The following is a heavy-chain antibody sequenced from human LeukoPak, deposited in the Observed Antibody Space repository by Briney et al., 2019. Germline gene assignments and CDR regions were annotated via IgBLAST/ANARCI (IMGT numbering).Heavy chain of an antibody. V-gene: IGHV4-4*02. J-gene: IGHJ4*02. CDR3: ASVPQNYDSSGYHDYFDE. D-gene: IGHD3-22*01. CDR2: IYYSGST. CDR1: GGSISSSDW. Sequence: LLNPSGTLSLTCAVSGGSISSSDWWSWVRQPPGRGLEWIGSIYYSGSTYYNPSLKSRVTISVDTSKNQFSLKLSSVTAADTAVYYCASVPQNYDSSGYHDYFDEWGRGTLVTVSS.